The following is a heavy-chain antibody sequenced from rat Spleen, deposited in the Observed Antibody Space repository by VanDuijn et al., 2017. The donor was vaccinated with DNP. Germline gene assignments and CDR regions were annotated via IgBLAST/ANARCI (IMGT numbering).Heavy chain of an antibody. CDR2: INKESGTI. Sequence: EVKLVESGGGLVQPGRSLKLSCAASGFNFNDYWMGWVRQAPGKGLEWIGEINKESGTINFTPSLKDKFTISRDNAQNTLYLQMNKLGSEDTAIYYCAKGPNYGGYSDYFDYWGQGVMVTVSS. V-gene: IGHV4-2*01. D-gene: IGHD1-11*01. CDR1: GFNFNDYW. CDR3: AKGPNYGGYSDYFDY. J-gene: IGHJ2*01.